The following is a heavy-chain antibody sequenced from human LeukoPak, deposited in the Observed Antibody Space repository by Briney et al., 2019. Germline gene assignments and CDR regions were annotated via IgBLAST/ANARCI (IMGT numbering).Heavy chain of an antibody. D-gene: IGHD5-24*01. J-gene: IGHJ4*02. CDR3: AKDLYGYQIGSFDY. CDR1: GFTFSSYG. V-gene: IGHV3-30*18. Sequence: PGGSLRLSCAASGFTFSSYGMHWVRQAPAKGLEGVAVISYDGSNKDYADSVKGRFTISRDNSKHTLYLQMNSLRAEDTAVYYCAKDLYGYQIGSFDYWGQGTLVTVCS. CDR2: ISYDGSNK.